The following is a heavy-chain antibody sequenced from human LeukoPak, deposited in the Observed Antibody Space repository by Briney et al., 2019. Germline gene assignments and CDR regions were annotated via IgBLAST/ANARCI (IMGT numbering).Heavy chain of an antibody. V-gene: IGHV3-23*01. CDR2: GSGSGGNT. CDR3: AKDLRYSGTYTGFEY. J-gene: IGHJ4*02. Sequence: GGSLRLSCAASGFTFSTYAMSWVRQAPGKGLEWVSAGSGSGGNTNYADSVKGRFTISRDNSKKIVYLQMDSLRAEDTAVYYCAKDLRYSGTYTGFEYWGQGTLVTVSS. D-gene: IGHD1-26*01. CDR1: GFTFSTYA.